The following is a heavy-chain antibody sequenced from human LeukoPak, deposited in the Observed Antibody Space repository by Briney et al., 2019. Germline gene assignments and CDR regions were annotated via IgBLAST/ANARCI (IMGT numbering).Heavy chain of an antibody. J-gene: IGHJ3*02. CDR1: GGSISSYY. CDR3: AAGLLEWLSQAFDI. Sequence: PSETLSLTCTVSGGSISSYYWSWIRQPPGKGLEWIGYIYYSGSTNYNPSLKSRVTMSVDTSKNQFSLKLSSVTAAVTAVYYCAAGLLEWLSQAFDIWGQGTTVTVSS. CDR2: IYYSGST. D-gene: IGHD3-3*01. V-gene: IGHV4-59*12.